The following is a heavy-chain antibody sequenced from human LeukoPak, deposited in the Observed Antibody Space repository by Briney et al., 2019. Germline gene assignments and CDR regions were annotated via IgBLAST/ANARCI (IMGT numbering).Heavy chain of an antibody. CDR2: INPNSGGT. V-gene: IGHV1-2*02. CDR3: ARVSIRSHYYGSGSYNYYYYMDV. J-gene: IGHJ6*03. CDR1: GYTFTSYY. D-gene: IGHD3-10*01. Sequence: EASVKVSCKASGYTFTSYYMHWVRQAPGQGLEWMGWINPNSGGTNYAQKFQGRVTMTRDTSISTAYMELSRLRSDDTAVYYCARVSIRSHYYGSGSYNYYYYMDVWGKGTTVTISS.